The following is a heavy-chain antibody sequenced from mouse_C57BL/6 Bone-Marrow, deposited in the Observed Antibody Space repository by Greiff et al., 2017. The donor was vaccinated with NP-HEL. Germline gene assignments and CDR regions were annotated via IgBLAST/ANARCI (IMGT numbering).Heavy chain of an antibody. J-gene: IGHJ2*01. CDR2: IYPSDSET. Sequence: QVQLQQPGAELVRPGSSVKLSCKASGYTFTSYWMDWVKQRPGQGLEWIGNIYPSDSETHYNQKFKDKATLTVDKSSSTAYMQLSSLTSEDSAVYYCARKMGYSSYFDYWGQGTTLTVSS. D-gene: IGHD2-12*01. CDR1: GYTFTSYW. CDR3: ARKMGYSSYFDY. V-gene: IGHV1-61*01.